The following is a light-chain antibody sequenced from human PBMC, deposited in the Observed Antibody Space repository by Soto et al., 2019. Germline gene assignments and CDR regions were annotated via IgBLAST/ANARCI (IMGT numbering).Light chain of an antibody. J-gene: IGKJ5*01. Sequence: DIVVTQSPLFLPVSPGEPASISCRSSQSLLHSKGNYYLDWYLQKPGQSPQVLIYMGSNRASGVPYRCSGSGSGTDFKLTSTEVAAEDICVCYCMQTLQRRTFGQGTRLDIK. CDR1: QSLLHSKGNYY. V-gene: IGKV2-28*01. CDR2: MGS. CDR3: MQTLQRRT.